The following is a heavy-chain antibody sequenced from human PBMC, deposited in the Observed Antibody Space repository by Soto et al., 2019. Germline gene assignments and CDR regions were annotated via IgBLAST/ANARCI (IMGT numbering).Heavy chain of an antibody. CDR2: ISGSGGST. CDR1: GFTFSSYA. V-gene: IGHV3-23*01. Sequence: GGSLRLSCAASGFTFSSYAMSWVRQAPGKGLEWVSAISGSGGSTYYADSVKGRFTISRDNSKNTLYLQMNSLRAEDTAVYYCAKAGIMWELLNYYYMDVWGKGTTVTVSS. D-gene: IGHD1-26*01. CDR3: AKAGIMWELLNYYYMDV. J-gene: IGHJ6*03.